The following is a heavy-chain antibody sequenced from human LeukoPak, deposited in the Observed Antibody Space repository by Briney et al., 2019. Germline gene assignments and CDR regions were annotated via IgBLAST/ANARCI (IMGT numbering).Heavy chain of an antibody. CDR2: ISSSSSYI. CDR1: GFTFSSYS. J-gene: IGHJ5*02. CDR3: ARESGIAAALDL. Sequence: GGSLRLSCAASGFTFSSYSMNWVRQAPGKGLEWVSSISSSSSYIYYADSVKGRFTISRDNAKNSLYLQMNSLRAEDTTVYYCARESGIAAALDLWGQGTLVTVSS. V-gene: IGHV3-21*01. D-gene: IGHD6-13*01.